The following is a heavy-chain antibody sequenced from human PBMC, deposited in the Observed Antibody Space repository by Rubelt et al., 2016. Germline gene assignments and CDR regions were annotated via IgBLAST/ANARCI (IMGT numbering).Heavy chain of an antibody. CDR3: ARDPSNTSGFHAYFDY. CDR2: ISTYNGDT. D-gene: IGHD3-22*01. CDR1: GYSFKRYA. J-gene: IGHJ4*02. Sequence: QVQLVQSGAEVKEPGASIKVSCKTSGYSFKRYAISWVRQAPGQGLEWMGWISTYNGDTRYAQNFQGRVTMTTDTSTSPAGMERRGLRSDDTAVYSCARDPSNTSGFHAYFDYWGQGTLVTVSS. V-gene: IGHV1-18*01.